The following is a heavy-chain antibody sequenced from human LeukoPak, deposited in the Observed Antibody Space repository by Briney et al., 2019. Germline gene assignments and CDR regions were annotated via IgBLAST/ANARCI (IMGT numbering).Heavy chain of an antibody. CDR1: GFTFSSFV. Sequence: TGGSLRHSCAASGFTFSSFVKTWVRQAPGKGLEWVSAISATGGSTYYADSVQGRFTISRDNSKNTLFLKMDSLRAEDTAVYYCANGGRSYTYAYKWDYWGQGTLVTVSS. CDR2: ISATGGST. J-gene: IGHJ4*02. CDR3: ANGGRSYTYAYKWDY. D-gene: IGHD3-16*01. V-gene: IGHV3-23*01.